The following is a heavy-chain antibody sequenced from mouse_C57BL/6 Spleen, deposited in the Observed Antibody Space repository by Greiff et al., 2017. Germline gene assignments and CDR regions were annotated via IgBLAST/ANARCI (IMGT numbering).Heavy chain of an antibody. Sequence: VQLQQPGAELVKPGASVKMSCKASGYTFTSYWITWVKQRPGQGLEWIGDIYPGSGGTNYNEKFKSKATLTVDTSSSTAYMQLSSLTSEDSAVYYCARSLYDGYYLRLYYFDYWGQGTTLTVSS. CDR1: GYTFTSYW. D-gene: IGHD2-3*01. CDR3: ARSLYDGYYLRLYYFDY. J-gene: IGHJ2*01. V-gene: IGHV1-55*01. CDR2: IYPGSGGT.